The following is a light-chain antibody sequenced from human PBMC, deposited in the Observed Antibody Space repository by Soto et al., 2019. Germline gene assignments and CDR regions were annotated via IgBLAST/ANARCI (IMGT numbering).Light chain of an antibody. CDR3: QQYNTLSLT. CDR1: QSVSTW. V-gene: IGKV1-5*01. J-gene: IGKJ4*01. CDR2: DAS. Sequence: IQMTQSPSTLSASVGDTFTITCLASQSVSTWLAWYQQKPGRAPQLLIYDASRLKTGVPSRFSGSGSGTEFTLTITRLQPDDFATYHCQQYNTLSLTFGGGTKVDIK.